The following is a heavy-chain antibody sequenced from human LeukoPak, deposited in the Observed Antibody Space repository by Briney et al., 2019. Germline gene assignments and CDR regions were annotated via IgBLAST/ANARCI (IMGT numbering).Heavy chain of an antibody. J-gene: IGHJ3*02. CDR3: ARDRYHAFDI. Sequence: PSETLSLTCAVYGGSFSGYYWSWIRQPPGKGLEWIGEINHSGSTNYNPSLKSRVTISVDTSKNQFSLKLSSVTAADTAVYYCARDRYHAFDIWGQGTMVTVSS. V-gene: IGHV4-34*01. CDR1: GGSFSGYY. CDR2: INHSGST. D-gene: IGHD3-16*02.